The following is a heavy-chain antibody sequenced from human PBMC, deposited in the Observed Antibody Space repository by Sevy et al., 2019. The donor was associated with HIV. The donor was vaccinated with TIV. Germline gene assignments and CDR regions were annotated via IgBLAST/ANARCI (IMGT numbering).Heavy chain of an antibody. D-gene: IGHD1-7*01. CDR1: GYTFTGYY. Sequence: ASVKVSCKASGYTFTGYYMHWVRQAPGQGLEWMVWINPNSGGTNYAQKFQGRVTMTRDTSISTAYMELSRLRSDDTAVYYCARDLRASITGTTQDYWGQGTLVTVSS. CDR2: INPNSGGT. V-gene: IGHV1-2*02. J-gene: IGHJ4*02. CDR3: ARDLRASITGTTQDY.